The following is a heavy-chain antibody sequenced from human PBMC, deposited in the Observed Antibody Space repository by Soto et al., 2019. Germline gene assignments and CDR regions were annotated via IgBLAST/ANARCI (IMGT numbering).Heavy chain of an antibody. V-gene: IGHV3-23*01. Sequence: EVQLLESGGGLVQPGGSLRLSCAASGFTFSSYAMKWVRQAPGKGLEWVSLIGESGTPTYYADSVKGRFTISRDNSGNTLFLEMYSLRPEDTAVYYCARYIPVARYYGMDVWGQGTTVTVSS. CDR2: IGESGTPT. CDR1: GFTFSSYA. J-gene: IGHJ6*02. D-gene: IGHD2-2*01. CDR3: ARYIPVARYYGMDV.